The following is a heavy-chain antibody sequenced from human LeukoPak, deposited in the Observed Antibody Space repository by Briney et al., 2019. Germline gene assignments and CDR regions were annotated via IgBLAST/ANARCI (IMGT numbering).Heavy chain of an antibody. V-gene: IGHV3-53*01. CDR2: IYSGGST. CDR3: ASGLQSDYLDY. J-gene: IGHJ4*02. Sequence: QSGGSLRLSCAASGFTVSSNYMSWVRQAPGKGLEWVSVIYSGGSTYYADSVKGRFTISRDNSKNTLYLQMNSLRAEDTAVYYCASGLQSDYLDYWGQGTLVTVSS. CDR1: GFTVSSNY.